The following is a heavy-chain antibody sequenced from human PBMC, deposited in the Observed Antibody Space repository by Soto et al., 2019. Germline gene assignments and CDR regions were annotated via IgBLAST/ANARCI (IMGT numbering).Heavy chain of an antibody. V-gene: IGHV4-39*01. J-gene: IGHJ6*02. CDR1: GGSISSSSYY. CDR3: ARLGTTYNYYSMDV. Sequence: SETLSRTCTFSGGSISSSSYYWGWIRQPPGKGLEWIGSIYYGGSTYYNPSLKSRVTISVDTSKNQFSLKLSSVTAADTAVYYCARLGTTYNYYSMDVWGQGTTVTVS. CDR2: IYYGGST. D-gene: IGHD4-17*01.